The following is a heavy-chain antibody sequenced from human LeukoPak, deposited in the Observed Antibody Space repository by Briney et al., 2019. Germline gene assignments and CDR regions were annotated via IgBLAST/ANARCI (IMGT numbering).Heavy chain of an antibody. CDR2: ISSSSSYI. V-gene: IGHV3-21*04. D-gene: IGHD2-8*02. CDR1: GFTFSSYS. Sequence: GGSLRLSCAASGFTFSSYSMNWVRQAPGKGLEWVSSISSSSSYIYYADSVKGRFTISRDNAKKSLFLEMNSLRGEDAAVYYCAKAPLGRCTGAICYSFDYWGQGTLVTVSS. CDR3: AKAPLGRCTGAICYSFDY. J-gene: IGHJ4*02.